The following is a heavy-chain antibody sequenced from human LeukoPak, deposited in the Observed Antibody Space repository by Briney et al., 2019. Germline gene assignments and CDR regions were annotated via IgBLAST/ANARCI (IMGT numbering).Heavy chain of an antibody. Sequence: GGSLRLSCAASGFTFSSYWMSWVRQAPGKGLEWVANIKQDGSEKYYVDSVKGRFTISRDNAKNSLYLQMNSLRAEDTAVYYCARYSSSWYGPNWFDPWGQGTLATVSS. J-gene: IGHJ5*02. CDR2: IKQDGSEK. V-gene: IGHV3-7*01. D-gene: IGHD6-13*01. CDR1: GFTFSSYW. CDR3: ARYSSSWYGPNWFDP.